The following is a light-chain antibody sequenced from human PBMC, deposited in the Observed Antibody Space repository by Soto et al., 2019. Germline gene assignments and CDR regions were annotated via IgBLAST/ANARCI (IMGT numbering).Light chain of an antibody. Sequence: EVVMTQSPATLSVSPGERATLSCRASQSVTSNYLAWYQQKPGQAPRLLIYGASSRATGIPDRFSGSGSGTDFTLTIGGLEPEDFAVYYCQQYGSSITFGQGTRLEIK. V-gene: IGKV3-20*01. J-gene: IGKJ5*01. CDR2: GAS. CDR1: QSVTSNY. CDR3: QQYGSSIT.